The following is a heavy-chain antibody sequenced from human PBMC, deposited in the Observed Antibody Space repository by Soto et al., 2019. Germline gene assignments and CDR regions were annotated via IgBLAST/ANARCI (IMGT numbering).Heavy chain of an antibody. J-gene: IGHJ4*02. V-gene: IGHV3-23*01. CDR2: VSLTGDRT. CDR3: ARGGGYCTPTSCAIDS. CDR1: RFDFSSYE. Sequence: EVQLLESGGGLVQPGGSLRLSCVASRFDFSSYEMSWVRQAAGKGLEWVSRVSLTGDRTNYAGSVKGRFTVSRDNFKNELYLEMDSLRPDDTAIYYCARGGGYCTPTSCAIDSCVRGTPVTVSS. D-gene: IGHD2-8*01.